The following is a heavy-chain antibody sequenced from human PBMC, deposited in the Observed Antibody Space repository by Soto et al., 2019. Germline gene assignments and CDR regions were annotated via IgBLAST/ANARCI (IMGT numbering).Heavy chain of an antibody. D-gene: IGHD3-22*01. CDR2: IVVGSGNT. V-gene: IGHV1-58*02. Sequence: SVKVSCKASGFPFTSFAMQWVRQARGQRLEWIGWIVVGSGNTNYAQKFQERVTITSDMSTSTAYMELSSLRSEDTAVYYCAGGNYYDSSGYSNDNWG. CDR3: AGGNYYDSSGYSNDN. J-gene: IGHJ4*01. CDR1: GFPFTSFA.